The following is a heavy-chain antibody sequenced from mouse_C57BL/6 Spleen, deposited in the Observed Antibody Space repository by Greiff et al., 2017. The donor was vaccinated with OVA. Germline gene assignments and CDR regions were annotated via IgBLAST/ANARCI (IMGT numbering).Heavy chain of an antibody. CDR1: GYTFTSYW. Sequence: QVQLQQSGAELVKPGASVKLSCKASGYTFTSYWMHWVKQRPGQGLEWIGMIHPNSGSTNYNEKFKSKATLTVDKSSSTAYMQLSSLTSEDSAVYYCAKGGYDYGWYFDVWGTGTTVTVSS. CDR2: IHPNSGST. CDR3: AKGGYDYGWYFDV. V-gene: IGHV1-64*01. D-gene: IGHD2-4*01. J-gene: IGHJ1*03.